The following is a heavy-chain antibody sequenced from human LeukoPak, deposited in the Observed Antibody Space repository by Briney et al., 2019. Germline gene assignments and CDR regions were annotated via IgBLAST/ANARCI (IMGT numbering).Heavy chain of an antibody. Sequence: SETLSLTCAVDGGSFSGYYWTWVRQPPGKGLEWIGEINHKGATNYNPSLKSRVAISLDTSKNQFSLKLSSVTAADTAVYYCARGPHFYGSGSYEYSYYYYYYGMDVWGKGTAVTVSS. V-gene: IGHV4-34*01. J-gene: IGHJ6*04. CDR2: INHKGAT. D-gene: IGHD3-10*01. CDR3: ARGPHFYGSGSYEYSYYYYYYGMDV. CDR1: GGSFSGYY.